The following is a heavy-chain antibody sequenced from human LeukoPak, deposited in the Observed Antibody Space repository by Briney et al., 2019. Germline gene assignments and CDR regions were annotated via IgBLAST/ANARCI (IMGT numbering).Heavy chain of an antibody. Sequence: GGSLRLSCAASGFTLSTYEMTWVRQAPGKGLEWVSFISSSGSPTFYADSVKGRFTIFRDTAKNSLYLQMNNLRGEDTAVYYCARDVSSSTRAFDIWGQGTMVAVS. J-gene: IGHJ3*02. CDR1: GFTLSTYE. CDR3: ARDVSSSTRAFDI. CDR2: ISSSGSPT. D-gene: IGHD2-15*01. V-gene: IGHV3-48*03.